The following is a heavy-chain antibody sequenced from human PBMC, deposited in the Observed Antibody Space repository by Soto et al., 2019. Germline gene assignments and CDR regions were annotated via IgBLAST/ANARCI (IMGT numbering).Heavy chain of an antibody. Sequence: QVQLVQSGAEVRQPASSVKVSCKTSGGTFSSYAISWERLAPGQGLEWMGGIVPIVDTSTYAQKFQGRVTITADESTSTVYMELSSLRSDDTAVYYCVRVVAIPGYPDNWGQGTLVTVSS. CDR1: GGTFSSYA. V-gene: IGHV1-69*13. D-gene: IGHD5-12*01. J-gene: IGHJ4*02. CDR2: IVPIVDTS. CDR3: VRVVAIPGYPDN.